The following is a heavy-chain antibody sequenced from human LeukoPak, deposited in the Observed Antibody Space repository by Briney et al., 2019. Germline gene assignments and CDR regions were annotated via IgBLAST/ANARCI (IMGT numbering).Heavy chain of an antibody. Sequence: ASVKVSCKASGYTFTNYAIHWVRQAPGQSLDWMGQINGGLENTKYSQRFLGRVTITRDISANTAYMELSSLTSEVTAVYYCARAEVLLTYGHNKHCLDVWGQGTTVTVSS. CDR1: GYTFTNYA. CDR2: INGGLENT. V-gene: IGHV1-3*01. D-gene: IGHD2-8*01. CDR3: ARAEVLLTYGHNKHCLDV. J-gene: IGHJ6*02.